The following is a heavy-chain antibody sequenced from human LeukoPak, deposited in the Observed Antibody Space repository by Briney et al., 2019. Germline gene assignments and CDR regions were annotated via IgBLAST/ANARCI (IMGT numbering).Heavy chain of an antibody. D-gene: IGHD2-15*01. J-gene: IGHJ4*02. V-gene: IGHV4-39*07. CDR1: GGSISSSSYY. CDR3: ARDDCSGGSCYSLNY. Sequence: SETLSLTCTVSGGSISSSSYYWGWIRQPPGKGLEWIGSIYYSGSTYYNPSLKSRVTISVDKSKNQFSLKLSSVTAADTALYYCARDDCSGGSCYSLNYWGQGTLVTVSS. CDR2: IYYSGST.